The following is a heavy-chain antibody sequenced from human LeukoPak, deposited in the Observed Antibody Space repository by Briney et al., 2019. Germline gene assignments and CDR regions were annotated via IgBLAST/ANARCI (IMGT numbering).Heavy chain of an antibody. J-gene: IGHJ4*02. CDR1: GGSISSGGYY. V-gene: IGHV4-31*03. Sequence: PSQTLSLTCTFSGGSISSGGYYWSWIRQHPGKGLEWIGYIYYSGSTYYNPSLKSRVTISVDTSKNQFSLKLSSVTAADTAVYYCARANGIAGNNFDYWGQGTLVTVPS. CDR2: IYYSGST. D-gene: IGHD6-13*01. CDR3: ARANGIAGNNFDY.